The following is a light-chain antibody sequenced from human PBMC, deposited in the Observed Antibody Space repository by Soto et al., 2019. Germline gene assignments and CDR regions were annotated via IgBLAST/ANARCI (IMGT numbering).Light chain of an antibody. Sequence: AIRMTQSPSSLSASIGDRVTITCRASHDINNYLAWYQQKPGKAPKFLIYDASTLQSGVPSRFSGSGSGADFTLTIRNLQSEDFATYYCQQYYSYPLTFGGGTKVEIK. CDR2: DAS. CDR1: HDINNY. CDR3: QQYYSYPLT. J-gene: IGKJ4*01. V-gene: IGKV1-8*01.